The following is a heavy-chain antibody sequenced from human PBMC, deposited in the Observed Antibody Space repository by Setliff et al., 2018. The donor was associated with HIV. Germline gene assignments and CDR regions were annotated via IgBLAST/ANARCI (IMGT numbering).Heavy chain of an antibody. CDR1: GYSFSSYW. Sequence: PGESLMISCKGSGYSFSSYWIGWVRQMPGKGLEFMGILYPADSNIRYSPSFQGQVTISVEKSTNTAFLQGTSLRASDTAMYYCTRLWHENWGGVDYWGQGTLGTVS. CDR2: LYPADSNI. V-gene: IGHV5-51*01. D-gene: IGHD3-16*01. CDR3: TRLWHENWGGVDY. J-gene: IGHJ4*02.